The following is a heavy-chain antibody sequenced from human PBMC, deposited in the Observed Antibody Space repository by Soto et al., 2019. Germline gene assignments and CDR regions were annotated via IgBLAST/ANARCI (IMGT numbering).Heavy chain of an antibody. CDR1: GFTFTGYY. CDR3: ARPSRPNYYDNSGSAFDI. CDR2: INANSGAT. D-gene: IGHD3-22*01. V-gene: IGHV1-2*02. Sequence: ASVKVSCKSSGFTFTGYYIHWVRQAPGQGLEWMGWINANSGATNYAQKFQGGATMTRDTSINTAYLELSRLKSDDTAVYYCARPSRPNYYDNSGSAFDIWGQGTMVTVSS. J-gene: IGHJ3*02.